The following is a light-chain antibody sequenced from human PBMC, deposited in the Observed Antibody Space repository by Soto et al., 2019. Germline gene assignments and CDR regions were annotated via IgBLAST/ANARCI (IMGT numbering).Light chain of an antibody. J-gene: IGKJ4*01. Sequence: ERVTITGRASQSIYDSLHWYQHKPGQAPTVLIYAASSLQNGVPARFGGSGSGTDFTLTISNLQPEDCAIYYCQQSFSIPLPFGGRTKAAI. V-gene: IGKV1-39*01. CDR2: AAS. CDR1: QSIYDS. CDR3: QQSFSIPLP.